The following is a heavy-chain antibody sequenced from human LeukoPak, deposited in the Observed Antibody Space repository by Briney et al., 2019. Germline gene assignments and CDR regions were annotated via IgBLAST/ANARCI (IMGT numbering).Heavy chain of an antibody. V-gene: IGHV4-61*02. Sequence: PSQTLSLTCTVSGGSISSGSYYWSWIRQPAGKGLEWIGRIYTSGSTNYNPSLKSRVTISVDTSKNQFSLKLSSVTAADTAVYYCVLGYYGSGSFYNGLGGDWFDPWGQGTLVTVSS. D-gene: IGHD3-10*01. J-gene: IGHJ5*02. CDR3: VLGYYGSGSFYNGLGGDWFDP. CDR1: GGSISSGSYY. CDR2: IYTSGST.